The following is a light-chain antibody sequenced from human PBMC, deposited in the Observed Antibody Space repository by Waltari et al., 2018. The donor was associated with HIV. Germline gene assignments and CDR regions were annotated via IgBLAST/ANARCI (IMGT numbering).Light chain of an antibody. CDR2: NSD. V-gene: IGLV1-47*02. CDR1: SSNIESNF. Sequence: QSVLTQSPSASGTPGQSVTISCSGNSSNIESNFVSWYQQVPGAAPKLLIYNSDQRPSGVPDRFSGSKSSSSASLAISGLRSEDEADYYCAAWDDSLGDGFFGGGTKLTVL. CDR3: AAWDDSLGDGF. J-gene: IGLJ2*01.